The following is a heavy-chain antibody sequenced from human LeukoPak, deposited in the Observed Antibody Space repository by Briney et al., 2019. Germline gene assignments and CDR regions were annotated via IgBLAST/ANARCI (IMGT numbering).Heavy chain of an antibody. CDR1: GFTFSSYS. CDR2: ISSSSSYI. D-gene: IGHD4-11*01. V-gene: IGHV3-21*01. Sequence: GGSLRLSCAASGFTFSSYSMNWVRQAPGKGLEWVSSISSSSSYIYYADSVKGRFTISKDNAKNSLYLQMNSMRAEDTAVYYCPREVVYSNYAFDYWGQGTLVTVSS. CDR3: PREVVYSNYAFDY. J-gene: IGHJ4*02.